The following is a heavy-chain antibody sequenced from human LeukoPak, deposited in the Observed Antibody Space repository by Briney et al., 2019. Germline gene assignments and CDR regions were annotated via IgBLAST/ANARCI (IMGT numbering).Heavy chain of an antibody. Sequence: GGSLRLSCAASGFTFSNYWMHWVRQVPGKGLEWVANIKVDGSEIYYVDAVKGRFSISRDNAKTSLYLQMNSLSVADTAVYYCVTDQTGRHPYFFDYWGQGTLVTVSS. V-gene: IGHV3-7*01. CDR3: VTDQTGRHPYFFDY. CDR1: GFTFSNYW. J-gene: IGHJ4*02. CDR2: IKVDGSEI. D-gene: IGHD3-10*01.